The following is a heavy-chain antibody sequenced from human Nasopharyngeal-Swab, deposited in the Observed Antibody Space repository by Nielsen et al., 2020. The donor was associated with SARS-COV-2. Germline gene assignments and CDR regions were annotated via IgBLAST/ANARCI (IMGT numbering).Heavy chain of an antibody. CDR3: ARGTVFGVANGMDV. D-gene: IGHD3-3*01. CDR2: IGRYGTDI. CDR1: GFTFRDYS. J-gene: IGHJ6*02. V-gene: IGHV3-21*01. Sequence: GESLKISCAASGFTFRDYSMNWARQAPGKGLEWVSSIGRYGTDIFHADSVKGRFSVFRDAANKSLYLQMRSLRAEDTAVYYCARGTVFGVANGMDVWGQGTTVTVSS.